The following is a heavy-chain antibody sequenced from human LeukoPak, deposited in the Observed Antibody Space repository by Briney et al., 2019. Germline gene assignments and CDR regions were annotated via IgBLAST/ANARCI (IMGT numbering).Heavy chain of an antibody. CDR3: AKDLDPESDYGDYTIDY. J-gene: IGHJ4*02. V-gene: IGHV3-30*02. Sequence: GGSLRLSCAASGFTFSSYGMHWVRQAPGKGLEWVAFIRYDGSNKYYADSVKGRFTISRDNSKNTLYLQMNSLRAEDTAVYYCAKDLDPESDYGDYTIDYWGQGTLVTVSS. D-gene: IGHD4-17*01. CDR2: IRYDGSNK. CDR1: GFTFSSYG.